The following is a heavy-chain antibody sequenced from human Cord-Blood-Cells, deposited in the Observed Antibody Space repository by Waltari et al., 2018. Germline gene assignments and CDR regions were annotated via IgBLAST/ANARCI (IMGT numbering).Heavy chain of an antibody. J-gene: IGHJ3*02. CDR2: IVVGSGNT. Sequence: QMQLVQSGPEVKKPGTSVKVSCKASGFTFTSSAAQWVRQARGQRLEWIGWIVVGSGNTNYAQKFQERVTITRDMSTSTAYMELSSLRSEDTAVYYCAADRGGSYGPDAFDIWGQGTMVTVSS. CDR1: GFTFTSSA. D-gene: IGHD1-26*01. V-gene: IGHV1-58*01. CDR3: AADRGGSYGPDAFDI.